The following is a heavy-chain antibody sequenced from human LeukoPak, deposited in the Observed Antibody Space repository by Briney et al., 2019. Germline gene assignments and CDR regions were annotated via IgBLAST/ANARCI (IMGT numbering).Heavy chain of an antibody. CDR2: IYYSGST. D-gene: IGHD6-13*01. Sequence: SETLSLTCTVSGGSISSYYWSWIRQPPGKGLEWIGYIYYSGSTNYNPSLKSRVTISVDTSKNQFSLKLSSVTAADTAVYYCARVIQGSSSWDYYYCMDVWGKGTTVTVSS. CDR3: ARVIQGSSSWDYYYCMDV. V-gene: IGHV4-59*01. J-gene: IGHJ6*03. CDR1: GGSISSYY.